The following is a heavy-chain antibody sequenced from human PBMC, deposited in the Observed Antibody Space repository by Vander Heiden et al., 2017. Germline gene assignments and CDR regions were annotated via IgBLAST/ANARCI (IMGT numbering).Heavy chain of an antibody. D-gene: IGHD1-26*01. V-gene: IGHV3-33*01. CDR1: GFTFSSSG. CDR3: ARDVGATTIDY. J-gene: IGHJ4*02. CDR2: IWYDGSNK. Sequence: QVQLVESGGGVVQPGRSLRLSCAASGFTFSSSGMHWVRQGPGKGLGWVAVIWYDGSNKYYADSVKGRFTISRDNSKNTLYLQMNSLRAEDTAVYYCARDVGATTIDYWGQGTLVTVSS.